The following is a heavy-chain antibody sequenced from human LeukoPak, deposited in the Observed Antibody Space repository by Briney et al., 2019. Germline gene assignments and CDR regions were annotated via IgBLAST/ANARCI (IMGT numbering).Heavy chain of an antibody. CDR3: ARHKIAAAGGVAGWFDP. D-gene: IGHD6-13*01. CDR2: IHTSGST. Sequence: SETLSLTCTVSGGSISSYYWSWIRQPAGKGLEWIGRIHTSGSTNYNPSLKSRVTISVDTSKNQFSLKLSSVTAADTAVYYCARHKIAAAGGVAGWFDPWGQGTLVTVSS. V-gene: IGHV4-4*07. J-gene: IGHJ5*02. CDR1: GGSISSYY.